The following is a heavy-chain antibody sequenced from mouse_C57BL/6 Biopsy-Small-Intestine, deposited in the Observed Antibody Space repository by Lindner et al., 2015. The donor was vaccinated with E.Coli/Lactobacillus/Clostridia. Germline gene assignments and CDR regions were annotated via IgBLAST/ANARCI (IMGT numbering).Heavy chain of an antibody. J-gene: IGHJ4*01. Sequence: VQLQESGPEVVKPGASVKMSCKTSGYTFTDYNMHWVKQSHGKSLEWVGYINPDNGGTSYNQKFMARATLTVNKSSNTAYMELRSLTSEDSAVYYCARYYNNYGAMDYWGQGTSVTVSS. CDR1: GYTFTDYN. D-gene: IGHD2-5*01. CDR2: INPDNGGT. CDR3: ARYYNNYGAMDY. V-gene: IGHV1-22*01.